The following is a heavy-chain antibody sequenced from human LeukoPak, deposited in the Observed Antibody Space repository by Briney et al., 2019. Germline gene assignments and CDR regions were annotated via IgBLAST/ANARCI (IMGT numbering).Heavy chain of an antibody. CDR1: GFIFDNYA. D-gene: IGHD5-24*01. Sequence: GRSLRLSCVASGFIFDNYALSWVRQAPGKGLEWVSGISGSADNTYYADSVKGRFTISRDISKNTVYLQMNNLRVDDTAVYYCAKGPKLGDGFHCDYWGQGTLVTVSS. V-gene: IGHV3-23*01. CDR2: ISGSADNT. CDR3: AKGPKLGDGFHCDY. J-gene: IGHJ4*02.